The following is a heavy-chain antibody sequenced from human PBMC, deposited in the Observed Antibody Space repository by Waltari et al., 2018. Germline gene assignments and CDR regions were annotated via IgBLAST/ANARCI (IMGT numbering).Heavy chain of an antibody. CDR1: GITSRSYS. V-gene: IGHV3-48*01. CDR2: ISSSSSTI. D-gene: IGHD3-3*01. CDR3: ATVRFFSDAFDI. J-gene: IGHJ3*02. Sequence: EVQLVESWGAVVQPGGSLTLYCAASGITSRSYSTNGVSQAPGKGVEWVSYISSSSSTIYYADSVKGRFTISRDNAKNSLYLQMNSLRAEDTAVYYCATVRFFSDAFDIWGQGTMVTVSS.